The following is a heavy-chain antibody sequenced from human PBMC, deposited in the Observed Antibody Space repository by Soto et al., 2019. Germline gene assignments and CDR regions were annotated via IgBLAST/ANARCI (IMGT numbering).Heavy chain of an antibody. Sequence: QVHLVQSGAEVKKPGASVKVSCKGSGYTLTSYGITWVRQAPGQGLEWMGWISAHNGNTDYAQKLQGRVTVTRDTSTSTAYMELRSLRSDDTAVYYCARGRYGDYWGQGALVTVPS. CDR1: GYTLTSYG. D-gene: IGHD1-1*01. V-gene: IGHV1-18*01. CDR2: ISAHNGNT. J-gene: IGHJ4*02. CDR3: ARGRYGDY.